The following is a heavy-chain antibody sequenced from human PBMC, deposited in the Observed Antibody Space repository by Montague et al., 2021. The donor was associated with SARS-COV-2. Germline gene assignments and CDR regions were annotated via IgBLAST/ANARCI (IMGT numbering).Heavy chain of an antibody. V-gene: IGHV4-34*01. CDR1: GGSLSGYH. J-gene: IGHJ6*03. Sequence: SETLSLTCAVYGGSLSGYHWIWVRQSPGKGLEWIGEVNPSGDTKYNTSLKCRVAISVDTSKNQFSLKLSSVTAPDTAVYYCARLGDGVVPSPILGVGPYYSYYYMDVWGKGTTVTVSS. CDR2: VNPSGDT. CDR3: ARLGDGVVPSPILGVGPYYSYYYMDV. D-gene: IGHD3-10*01.